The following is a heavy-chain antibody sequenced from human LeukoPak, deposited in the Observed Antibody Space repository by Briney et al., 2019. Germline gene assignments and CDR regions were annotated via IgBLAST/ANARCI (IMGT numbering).Heavy chain of an antibody. CDR1: GGSFSGYY. J-gene: IGHJ5*02. V-gene: IGHV4-34*01. CDR3: ARAVLRYFDWLVAYNWFDP. Sequence: SETLSLTCAVYGGSFSGYYWSWIRQPPGKGLEWIWEINHSGSTNYNPSLKSRVTISVDTSKNQFSLKLSSVTAADTAVYYCARAVLRYFDWLVAYNWFDPWGQGTLVTVSS. D-gene: IGHD3-9*01. CDR2: INHSGST.